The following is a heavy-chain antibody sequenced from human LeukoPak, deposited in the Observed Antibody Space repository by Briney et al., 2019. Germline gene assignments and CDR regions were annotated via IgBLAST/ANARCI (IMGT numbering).Heavy chain of an antibody. CDR3: ARGGAAAGILTYYYYHGMDV. Sequence: WGSLRLSCAASGFTFSSYSMNWVRQAPGKGLEWVSSISSSSSYVYYADSVKGRFTISRDNAKNSLYLQMNSLRAEDTAVYYCARGGAAAGILTYYYYHGMDVWGQGTTVTVSS. J-gene: IGHJ6*02. V-gene: IGHV3-21*01. CDR1: GFTFSSYS. D-gene: IGHD6-13*01. CDR2: ISSSSSYV.